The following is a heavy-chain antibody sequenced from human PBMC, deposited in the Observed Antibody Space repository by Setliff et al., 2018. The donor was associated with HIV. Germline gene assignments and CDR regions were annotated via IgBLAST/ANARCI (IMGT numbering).Heavy chain of an antibody. Sequence: GASVKVSCKASGYTFNDYGISWVRQATGHGLEWMGWISGHNGYTNYAQKVQDRVTMTTDTSTSTDYMELRGLRSDDTAVYYCARGYCTNGVCQSFDFWGQGTLVTVSS. J-gene: IGHJ4*02. V-gene: IGHV1-18*01. CDR1: GYTFNDYG. CDR3: ARGYCTNGVCQSFDF. D-gene: IGHD2-8*01. CDR2: ISGHNGYT.